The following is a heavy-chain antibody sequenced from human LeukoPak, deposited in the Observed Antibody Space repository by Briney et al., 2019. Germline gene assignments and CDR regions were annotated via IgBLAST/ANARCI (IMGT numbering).Heavy chain of an antibody. CDR3: ARGHYDSSGYYPPHSDY. D-gene: IGHD3-22*01. J-gene: IGHJ4*02. CDR1: GGSFSGYY. V-gene: IGHV4-34*01. Sequence: PSETLSLTCAVYGGSFSGYYWSWIRQPPGKGLEWIGEINHSGSTNYNPSLKSRVTISVDTSKYQFSLKLSSVTAADTAVYYCARGHYDSSGYYPPHSDYWGQGTLVTVSS. CDR2: INHSGST.